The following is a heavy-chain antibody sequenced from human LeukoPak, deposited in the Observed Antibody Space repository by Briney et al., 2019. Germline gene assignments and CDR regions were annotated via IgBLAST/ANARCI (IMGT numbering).Heavy chain of an antibody. CDR1: GFTLSSYG. D-gene: IGHD6-13*01. J-gene: IGHJ4*02. V-gene: IGHV3-33*01. CDR2: IWYDGSNK. CDR3: ARDGPGRVSPDY. Sequence: GGSLRLSCAASGFTLSSYGMHWVRQAPGKGLEWVAVIWYDGSNKYYAVSVKGRFTISRDNSKNTLYLQMNSLRAEDTAVYYCARDGPGRVSPDYWGQGTLVTVSS.